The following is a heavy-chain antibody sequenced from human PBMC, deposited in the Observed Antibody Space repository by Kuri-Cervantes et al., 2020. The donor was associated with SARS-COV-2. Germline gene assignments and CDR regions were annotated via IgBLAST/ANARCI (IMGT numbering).Heavy chain of an antibody. CDR2: INHRGNT. J-gene: IGHJ2*01. V-gene: IGHV4-34*01. CDR3: AGGRGCSGGSCYRGKRYWYFDL. CDR1: GGSFSDYY. D-gene: IGHD2-15*01. Sequence: ESLMLSCAVYGGSFSDYYWSWVRQPPGKGLEWNGEINHRGNTNYEPSLQSRVTISIDTFKNQFSLKLGSVTAADTAVYYRAGGRGCSGGSCYRGKRYWYFDLWGRGTLVTVSS.